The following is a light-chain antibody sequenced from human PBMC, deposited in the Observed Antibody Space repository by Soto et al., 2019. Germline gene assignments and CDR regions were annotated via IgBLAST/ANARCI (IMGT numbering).Light chain of an antibody. CDR2: DAS. CDR1: QSVSSSY. CDR3: QQYAKT. V-gene: IGKV3-20*01. J-gene: IGKJ1*01. Sequence: EILLTQSPGTLSLSPGERATLSCRASQSVSSSYLAWYQQKPGQAPRLLIYDASNRATGIPARFSGSGSGTDFTLTISRLEPEDFAVYYCQQYAKTFGQGTKVDI.